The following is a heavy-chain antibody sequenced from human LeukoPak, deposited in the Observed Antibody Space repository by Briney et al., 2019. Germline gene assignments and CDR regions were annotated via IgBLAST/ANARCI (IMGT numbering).Heavy chain of an antibody. Sequence: SETLSLTCTVSGGSISSTSYYWDWIRQPPGKGLEWIGSIYYSGSTYYNPSLKSRVTISVDTSKNQFSLKLSSVTAADTAVYYCAGWDPLAEYFQHWGQGTLVTVSS. CDR2: IYYSGST. D-gene: IGHD1-26*01. CDR3: AGWDPLAEYFQH. CDR1: GGSISSTSYY. V-gene: IGHV4-39*01. J-gene: IGHJ1*01.